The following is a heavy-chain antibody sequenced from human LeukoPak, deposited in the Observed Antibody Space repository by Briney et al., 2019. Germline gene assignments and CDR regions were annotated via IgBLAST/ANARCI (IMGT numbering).Heavy chain of an antibody. CDR3: ARDIGGSYGPEDY. J-gene: IGHJ4*02. Sequence: GGSLRLSCAASGFTFSSYSMNWVRQAPGKGLEWVSSISSSSSYIYYADSVKGRFTISRDNAKNSLYLQMNSLRAEDTAVYYCARDIGGSYGPEDYWGQGTLVTVSS. CDR1: GFTFSSYS. D-gene: IGHD5-18*01. V-gene: IGHV3-21*01. CDR2: ISSSSSYI.